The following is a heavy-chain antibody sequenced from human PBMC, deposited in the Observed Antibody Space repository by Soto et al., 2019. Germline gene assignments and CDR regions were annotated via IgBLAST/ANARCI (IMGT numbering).Heavy chain of an antibody. CDR2: INPSGGST. D-gene: IGHD3-9*01. V-gene: IGHV1-46*01. Sequence: ASVKVSCKASGYTFTSYYMHCVRQAPGQGLEWMGIINPSGGSTSYAQKFQGRVTMTRDTSTSTVYMELSSLRSEDTAVYYCARERAVLRYFDWLPGSPTWYYGMDVWGQGTTVTVSS. CDR3: ARERAVLRYFDWLPGSPTWYYGMDV. CDR1: GYTFTSYY. J-gene: IGHJ6*02.